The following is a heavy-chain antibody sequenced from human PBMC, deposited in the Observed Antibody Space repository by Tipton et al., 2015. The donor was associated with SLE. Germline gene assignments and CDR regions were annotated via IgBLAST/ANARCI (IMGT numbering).Heavy chain of an antibody. J-gene: IGHJ4*02. Sequence: TLSLTCDVSGYSISNGYYWGWIRQPPATGLEWIGYISNSETTSYNPSLKSRVTISLDTSISTAYMELSRLRSDDTAVYYCARGQWWLVRYFDYWGQGTLVTVSS. V-gene: IGHV4-38-2*01. CDR2: ISNSETT. D-gene: IGHD6-19*01. CDR1: GYSISNGYY. CDR3: ARGQWWLVRYFDY.